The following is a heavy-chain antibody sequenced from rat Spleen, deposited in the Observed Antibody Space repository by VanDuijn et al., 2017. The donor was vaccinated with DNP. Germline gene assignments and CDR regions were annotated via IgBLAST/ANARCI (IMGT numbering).Heavy chain of an antibody. D-gene: IGHD1-2*01. CDR2: ISTSGSRT. CDR3: ARHLITIAAWDYAMDA. Sequence: EVQLVESGGGLVQPGRSLKLSCAASGFTFSNYYMAWVRQAPKKGLEWVATISTSGSRTYYPDSVKGRFTISRDNAKSILYLQMNSLKSEDTATYYCARHLITIAAWDYAMDAWGQGTSVTVSS. CDR1: GFTFSNYY. J-gene: IGHJ4*01. V-gene: IGHV5-25*01.